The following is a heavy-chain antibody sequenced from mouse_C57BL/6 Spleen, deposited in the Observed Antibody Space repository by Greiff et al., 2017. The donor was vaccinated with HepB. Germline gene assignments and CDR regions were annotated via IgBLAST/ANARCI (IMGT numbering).Heavy chain of an antibody. V-gene: IGHV1-64*01. CDR3: ASVYYDYDVGY. J-gene: IGHJ2*01. CDR1: GYTFTSYW. Sequence: QVQLQQPGAELVKPGASVKLSCKASGYTFTSYWMHWVKQRPGQGLEWIGMIHPNSGSTNYNEKFKSKATLTVDKSTSTAYMQLSSLTSEDSAVYYCASVYYDYDVGYWGQGTTLTVSS. CDR2: IHPNSGST. D-gene: IGHD2-4*01.